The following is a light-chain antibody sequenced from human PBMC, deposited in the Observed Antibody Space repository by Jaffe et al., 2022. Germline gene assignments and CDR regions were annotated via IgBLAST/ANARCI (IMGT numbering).Light chain of an antibody. J-gene: IGLJ1*01. CDR1: NIGSKS. Sequence: SYILTQPPSVSVAPGQTATITCGGNNIGSKSVHWFQQKSGQAPVLVVQDGSDRPSGIPERFSGSNSGSTATLTISRVEAGDEADYYCQVWDNSSDHYVFGTGTKVTVL. CDR2: DGS. V-gene: IGLV3-21*02. CDR3: QVWDNSSDHYV.